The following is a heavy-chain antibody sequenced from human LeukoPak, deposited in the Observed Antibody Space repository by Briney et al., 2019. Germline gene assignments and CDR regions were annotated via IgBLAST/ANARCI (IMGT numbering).Heavy chain of an antibody. V-gene: IGHV3-23*01. D-gene: IGHD3-3*01. CDR3: ASSLRSYDFWSGYLDY. CDR1: GFTFSIYA. Sequence: SGGSLPLLCGASGFTFSIYAMRWVRQATGEGLERVSAIGGSGGSTYYADPVKGRFTITRENSKNTLYLQMNSLIAEDTAVYYCASSLRSYDFWSGYLDYWGQGTLVTVSS. J-gene: IGHJ4*02. CDR2: IGGSGGST.